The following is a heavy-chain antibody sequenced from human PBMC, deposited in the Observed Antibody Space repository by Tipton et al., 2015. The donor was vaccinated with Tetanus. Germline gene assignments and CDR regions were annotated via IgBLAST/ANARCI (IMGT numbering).Heavy chain of an antibody. D-gene: IGHD1-1*01. CDR1: GGSIASQY. CDR2: TYIRGTT. V-gene: IGHV4-4*07. Sequence: TLSLTCTVSGGSIASQYWSWIRQPAGKGLEWIGRTYIRGTTTYNPSLKSRVTISFGTSKNQFSLNLESVTAADTAVYYCARANNDIPKKGPFDSWGQGTLVIVSS. J-gene: IGHJ4*02. CDR3: ARANNDIPKKGPFDS.